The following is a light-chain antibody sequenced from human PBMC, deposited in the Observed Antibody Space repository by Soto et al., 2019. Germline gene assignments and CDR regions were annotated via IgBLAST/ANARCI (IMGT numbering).Light chain of an antibody. CDR3: QQYNNWPPENT. CDR1: QSVSSS. V-gene: IGKV3-15*01. CDR2: GAS. Sequence: EIVMTQSPATLSVSPGERATLSCRASQSVSSSLAWFQQKPGQAPRLLIYGASTRATDIPARFSGSGSGTEFTLTLSSLQSEDFAVYYCQQYNNWPPENTFGQGTKLEIK. J-gene: IGKJ2*01.